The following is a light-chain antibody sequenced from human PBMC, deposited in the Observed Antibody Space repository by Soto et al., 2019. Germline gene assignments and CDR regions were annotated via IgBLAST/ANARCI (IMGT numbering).Light chain of an antibody. CDR2: GVS. Sequence: DIQLTQSPSFLSASVGDRVTITCRASRGVTSFLAWYQQKPGKAPKLLIYGVSTLQSGVPSRFSGSGSGTDFTLTISSLQPEDFATYYCQQLYSYPITFGQGTRLEIK. CDR1: RGVTSF. J-gene: IGKJ5*01. V-gene: IGKV1-9*01. CDR3: QQLYSYPIT.